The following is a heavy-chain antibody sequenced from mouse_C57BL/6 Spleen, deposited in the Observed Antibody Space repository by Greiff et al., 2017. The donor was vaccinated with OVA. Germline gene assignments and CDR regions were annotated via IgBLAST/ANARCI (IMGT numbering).Heavy chain of an antibody. V-gene: IGHV1-55*01. Sequence: VQLQQPGAELVKPGASVKMSCKASGYTFTSYWITWVKQRPGQGLEWIGDIYPGSGSTNYNEKFKSKATLTVDTSSSTAYMQLSSLTSEDSAVYYCARFITTVVATDFDYWGQGTTLTVSS. D-gene: IGHD1-1*01. CDR2: IYPGSGST. CDR3: ARFITTVVATDFDY. CDR1: GYTFTSYW. J-gene: IGHJ2*01.